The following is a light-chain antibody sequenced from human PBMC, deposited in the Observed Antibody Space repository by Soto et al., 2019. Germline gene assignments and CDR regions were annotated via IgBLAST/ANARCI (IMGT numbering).Light chain of an antibody. Sequence: DIQMPQSPSTLSASIGDRVTITCRASQSISDWLAWHQQKPGKAPKLLIYKASILESGVPSRFSGSGFGTEFTLTINSLQPDDFAAYYCQRYDTYWTFGQGTKVDIK. V-gene: IGKV1-5*03. CDR2: KAS. CDR3: QRYDTYWT. J-gene: IGKJ1*01. CDR1: QSISDW.